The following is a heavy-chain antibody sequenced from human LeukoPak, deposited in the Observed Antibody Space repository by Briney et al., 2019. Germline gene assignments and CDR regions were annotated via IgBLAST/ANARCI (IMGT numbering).Heavy chain of an antibody. J-gene: IGHJ4*02. D-gene: IGHD2-15*01. V-gene: IGHV3-23*01. CDR1: GFTFSSYA. CDR2: ISGSGGST. Sequence: GGSLRLSCAASGFTFSSYAMSWVRQAPGKGLEWVSAISGSGGSTYYADSVKGRFTISRDNSKNTLYLQMNSLRAEDTAVYYCAKGTVGCCSGGSCYFDYWGQGTLVTVSS. CDR3: AKGTVGCCSGGSCYFDY.